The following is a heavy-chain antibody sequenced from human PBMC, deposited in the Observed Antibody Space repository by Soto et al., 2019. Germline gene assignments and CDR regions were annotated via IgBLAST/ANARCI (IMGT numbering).Heavy chain of an antibody. CDR2: IYSGGST. D-gene: IGHD3-10*01. J-gene: IGHJ4*02. CDR3: ASSILTYYYGSGSALKY. Sequence: EVQLVESGGGLVQPGGSLRLSCAASGFTVSSNYMSWVRQAPGKGLEWVSVIYSGGSTYYADSVKGRFTISRDNSKNTLYLQMNRLRAEDTAVYYCASSILTYYYGSGSALKYWGQGTLVTVSS. V-gene: IGHV3-66*01. CDR1: GFTVSSNY.